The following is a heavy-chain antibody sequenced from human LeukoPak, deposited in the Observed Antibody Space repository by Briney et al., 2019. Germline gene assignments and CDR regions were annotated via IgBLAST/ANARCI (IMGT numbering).Heavy chain of an antibody. D-gene: IGHD3-9*01. Sequence: GRSLRLSCAASGFTFDDYAMHWVRQAPGKGLEWVSGISWNSGSIGYADSVKGRFTISRDNSKNSLYLQMNSLRTEDTALYYCAKDILTGGDWGQGTLVTVSS. V-gene: IGHV3-9*01. J-gene: IGHJ4*02. CDR2: ISWNSGSI. CDR1: GFTFDDYA. CDR3: AKDILTGGD.